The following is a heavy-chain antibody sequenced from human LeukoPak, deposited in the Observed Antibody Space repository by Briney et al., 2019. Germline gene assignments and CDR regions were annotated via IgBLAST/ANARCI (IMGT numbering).Heavy chain of an antibody. CDR3: ARGKYYSSRDCSTAEYFQH. Sequence: GGSLRLSRAASGFTFSDHYMDWVRQAPGKGLEWVGRIRTKTNSHTTIYPASVKCRFTISRHDSKNSLNRQLDSPRAEHTVVYYCARGKYYSSRDCSTAEYFQHWGQGTLVTVS. CDR2: IRTKTNSHTT. D-gene: IGHD2-21*02. V-gene: IGHV3-72*01. CDR1: GFTFSDHY. J-gene: IGHJ1*01.